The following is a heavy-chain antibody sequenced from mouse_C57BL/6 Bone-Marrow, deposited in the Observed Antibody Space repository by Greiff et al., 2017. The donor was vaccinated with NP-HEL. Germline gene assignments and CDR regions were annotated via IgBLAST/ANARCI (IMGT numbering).Heavy chain of an antibody. Sequence: DVKLVESGGGLVQSGRSLRLSCATSGFTFSDFYMEWVRQAPGKGLEWIAASRNKANDYTTEYSASVKGRFIVSRDTSQSILYLQMHALRAEDTAIYYCARDATFYYAMDYWGQGTSVTVSS. CDR1: GFTFSDFY. V-gene: IGHV7-1*01. CDR2: SRNKANDYTT. J-gene: IGHJ4*01. CDR3: ARDATFYYAMDY.